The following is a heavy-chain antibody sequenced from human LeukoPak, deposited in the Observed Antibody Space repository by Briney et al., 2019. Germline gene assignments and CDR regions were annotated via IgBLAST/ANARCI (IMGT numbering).Heavy chain of an antibody. Sequence: SETLSLTCTVSGGSISSYYWSWIRQPAGKGPEWIGRIYTSGSTNYNPSLKSRVTMSVDTSKNQFSLKLSSVTAADTAVYYCARDYDFWSGSNYYGMDVWGQGTTVTVSS. CDR2: IYTSGST. J-gene: IGHJ6*02. CDR3: ARDYDFWSGSNYYGMDV. CDR1: GGSISSYY. V-gene: IGHV4-4*07. D-gene: IGHD3-3*01.